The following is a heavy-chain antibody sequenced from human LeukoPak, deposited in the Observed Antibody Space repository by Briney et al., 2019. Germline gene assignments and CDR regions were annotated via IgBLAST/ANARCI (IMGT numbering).Heavy chain of an antibody. Sequence: SQTLSLTCAISGDRVSTNSAAWDWIRQSPSRGLEWLGRTYYMSKWYNDYAVSVKSRIDINPDTSKNQFSLHLNSVTPEDTAVYYCARDMGVFSKWSKYDYWGQGTLVTVSS. V-gene: IGHV6-1*01. CDR1: GDRVSTNSAA. D-gene: IGHD2-15*01. J-gene: IGHJ4*02. CDR2: TYYMSKWYN. CDR3: ARDMGVFSKWSKYDY.